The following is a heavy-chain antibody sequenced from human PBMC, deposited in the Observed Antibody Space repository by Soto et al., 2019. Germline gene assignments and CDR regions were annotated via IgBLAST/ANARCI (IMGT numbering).Heavy chain of an antibody. D-gene: IGHD5-18*01. V-gene: IGHV3-33*01. CDR3: ARGGTAMVYYYYGMDV. Sequence: QVQLVESGGGVVQPGRSLRLSCAASGFTFSSYGMHWVRQAPGKGLEWVAVIWYDGSNKYYADSVKGRFTISRDNSKNTLYLQMNSLRAEDTAVYYCARGGTAMVYYYYGMDVWGQGTTVTVS. CDR2: IWYDGSNK. J-gene: IGHJ6*02. CDR1: GFTFSSYG.